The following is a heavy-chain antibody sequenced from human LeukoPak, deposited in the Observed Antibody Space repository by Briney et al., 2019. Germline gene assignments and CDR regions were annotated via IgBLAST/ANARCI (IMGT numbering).Heavy chain of an antibody. CDR3: TTFNWGWYQNHDY. Sequence: PGGSLRLSCAASGFTFSNAWMSWVRQAPGKGLEWVGRIKSKTDRGTTDYAAPVKGRFTISRDDSKNTLYLQMNSLKIEDTAVYYCTTFNWGWYQNHDYWGQGTLVTVSS. CDR1: GFTFSNAW. J-gene: IGHJ4*02. V-gene: IGHV3-15*01. CDR2: IKSKTDRGTT. D-gene: IGHD7-27*01.